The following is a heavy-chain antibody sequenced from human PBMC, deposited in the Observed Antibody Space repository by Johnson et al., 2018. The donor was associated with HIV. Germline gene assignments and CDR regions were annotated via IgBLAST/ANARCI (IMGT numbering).Heavy chain of an antibody. Sequence: VQLVESGGGLVQPGGSLRLSCAASGFTFSSYWMSWVLQAPGKGLEWVANIKQDGSEKYYVDSVKGRFTISRDNAKNTLYLQMNSLRAEDTAVYYCAKDLGGAHSSPRAFDIWGQGTIVTVSS. CDR2: IKQDGSEK. CDR1: GFTFSSYW. V-gene: IGHV3-7*01. J-gene: IGHJ3*02. CDR3: AKDLGGAHSSPRAFDI. D-gene: IGHD6-13*01.